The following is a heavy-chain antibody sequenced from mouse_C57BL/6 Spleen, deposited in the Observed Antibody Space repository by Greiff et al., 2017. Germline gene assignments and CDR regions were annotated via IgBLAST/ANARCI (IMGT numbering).Heavy chain of an antibody. CDR3: ARDGPYYFDY. J-gene: IGHJ2*01. CDR1: GYAFSSYW. CDR2: IYPGDGDT. Sequence: QVQLKESGAELVKPGASVKISCKASGYAFSSYWMNWVKQRPGKGLEWIGQIYPGDGDTNYNGKFKGKATLTADKSSSTAYMQLSSLTSEDSAVYFCARDGPYYFDYWGQGTTLTVSS. V-gene: IGHV1-80*01.